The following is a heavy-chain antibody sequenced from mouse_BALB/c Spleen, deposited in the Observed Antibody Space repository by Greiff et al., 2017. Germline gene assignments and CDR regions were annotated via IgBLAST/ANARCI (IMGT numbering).Heavy chain of an antibody. V-gene: IGHV1-7*01. J-gene: IGHJ2*01. Sequence: QVQLQQSGAELAKPGASVKMSCKASGYTFTSYWMHWVKQRPGQGLEWIGYINPSTGYTEYNHKFKDKATLTADKSSSTAYMQLSSLTSEDSAVYYCARRDDYVSFDYWGQGTTLTVSS. D-gene: IGHD2-4*01. CDR1: GYTFTSYW. CDR2: INPSTGYT. CDR3: ARRDDYVSFDY.